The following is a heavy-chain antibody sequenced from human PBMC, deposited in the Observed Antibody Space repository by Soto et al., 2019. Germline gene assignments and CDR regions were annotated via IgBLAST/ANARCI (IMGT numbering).Heavy chain of an antibody. CDR1: GFTFSSYE. CDR3: ARDRYPRAVRGYSYGFAFDI. J-gene: IGHJ3*02. V-gene: IGHV3-48*03. Sequence: GGSLRLSCAASGFTFSSYEMNWVRQAPGKGLEWVSYISSSGSTIYYADSVKGRFTISRDNAKNSLYLQMNSLRAEDTAVYYCARDRYPRAVRGYSYGFAFDIWGQGTMVTVSS. CDR2: ISSSGSTI. D-gene: IGHD5-18*01.